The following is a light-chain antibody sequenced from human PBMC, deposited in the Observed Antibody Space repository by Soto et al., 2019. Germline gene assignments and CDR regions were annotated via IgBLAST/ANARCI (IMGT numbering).Light chain of an antibody. Sequence: QSVLTXPPSASGTPGQRVTISCSTSSSNLGDNTVNWYQQVPGAAPKLLIYSYDQRPSGVPDRFSGSKSGTSASLAISGLQSEDEADYYCAAWDASLDGYVFGTGTKVTVL. J-gene: IGLJ1*01. V-gene: IGLV1-44*01. CDR3: AAWDASLDGYV. CDR2: SYD. CDR1: SSNLGDNT.